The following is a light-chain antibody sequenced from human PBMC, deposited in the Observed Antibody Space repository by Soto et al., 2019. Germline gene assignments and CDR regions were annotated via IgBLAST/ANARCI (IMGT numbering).Light chain of an antibody. V-gene: IGKV3-11*01. CDR3: PQRSSCPT. Sequence: EIVLTQSPATRSLSPGERATLSCRASQSVNSYLAWYQQKCGQAPRLLIYDTTNRATGIPDRFSGSGSGTDFTLTISSLEPEDFAVYYSPQRSSCPTFGQGNRLEIK. J-gene: IGKJ2*01. CDR1: QSVNSY. CDR2: DTT.